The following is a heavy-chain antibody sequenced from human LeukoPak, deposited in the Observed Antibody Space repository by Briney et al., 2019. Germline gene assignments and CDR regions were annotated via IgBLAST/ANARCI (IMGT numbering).Heavy chain of an antibody. CDR3: AKDDY. J-gene: IGHJ4*02. V-gene: IGHV3-9*01. CDR2: ISWNSGSI. CDR1: GFTFDDYA. Sequence: GGSLRLSCAASGFTFDDYAMHWVRQAPGKGLEWVSGISWNSGSIGYVDSVKGRFTISRDNAKNSLYLQMNSPRAEGTALYYCAKDDYWGQGALVTVAS.